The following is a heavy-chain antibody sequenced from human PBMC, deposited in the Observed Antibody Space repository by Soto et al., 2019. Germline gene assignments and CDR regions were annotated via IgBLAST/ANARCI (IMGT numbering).Heavy chain of an antibody. Sequence: EVQLVESGGDLVEPGGSLRLSCVTSGFMFSSAWMSWVRQAPGKGLEWVGRIKSKTDGGARDYAAPVNGRFSISRDDSKSTLYLQMNSLRAEDIALYYCVEGWNDFWGQGTLVTVSS. D-gene: IGHD1-1*01. CDR3: VEGWNDF. V-gene: IGHV3-15*01. CDR2: IKSKTDGGAR. J-gene: IGHJ4*02. CDR1: GFMFSSAW.